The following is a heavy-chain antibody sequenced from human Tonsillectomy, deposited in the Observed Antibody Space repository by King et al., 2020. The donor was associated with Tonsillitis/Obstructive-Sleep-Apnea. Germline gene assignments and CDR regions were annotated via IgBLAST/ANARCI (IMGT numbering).Heavy chain of an antibody. CDR3: ARISLDKDVFDI. Sequence: QLQESGPGLVKPSETLSLTCTVSGGSISSYYWSWIRQPPGKGLEWVGYIYYSGSTNYNSSLKSRVTISVDTAKNQFSLKLSSVPAAGTAMYYCARISLDKDVFDIWGQGTMVTVSS. CDR2: IYYSGST. CDR1: GGSISSYY. V-gene: IGHV4-59*08. J-gene: IGHJ3*02.